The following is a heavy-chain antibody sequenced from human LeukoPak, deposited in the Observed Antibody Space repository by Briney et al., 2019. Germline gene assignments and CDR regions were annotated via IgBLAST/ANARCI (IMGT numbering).Heavy chain of an antibody. CDR3: ARDGDSAYGSGSQYYYYYYMDV. V-gene: IGHV1-2*02. CDR1: GFTFTAYY. CDR2: INPNSGGT. Sequence: ASVKVSYKASGFTFTAYYMHWVRQAPGQGLEWMGWINPNSGGTNYPQKFQGRVTMTLDTSISTAYMELSRLTSDDTAVYYCARDGDSAYGSGSQYYYYYYMDVWGNGTTVTVSS. D-gene: IGHD3-10*01. J-gene: IGHJ6*03.